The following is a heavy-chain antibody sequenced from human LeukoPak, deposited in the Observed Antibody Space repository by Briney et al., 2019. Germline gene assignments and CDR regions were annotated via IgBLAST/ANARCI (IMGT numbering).Heavy chain of an antibody. J-gene: IGHJ4*02. D-gene: IGHD2-15*01. V-gene: IGHV1-46*01. Sequence: ASVKVSCEASGYTFTSYYMHWVRQAPGQGLEWMGIINPSGGSTSYAQKFQGRVTMTRDTSTSTVYMELSSLRSEDTAVYYCARVGLDCSGGSCYSSPAFDYWGRGTLVTVSS. CDR3: ARVGLDCSGGSCYSSPAFDY. CDR1: GYTFTSYY. CDR2: INPSGGST.